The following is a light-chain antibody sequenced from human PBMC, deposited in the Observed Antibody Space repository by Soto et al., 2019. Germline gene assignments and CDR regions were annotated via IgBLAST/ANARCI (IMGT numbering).Light chain of an antibody. CDR2: GPS. J-gene: IGKJ1*01. V-gene: IGKV3-20*01. CDR1: QPVSSSY. CDR3: QQCGITTWP. Sequence: EIVLTQSPGILSLSPGERATLSCRASQPVSSSYLAWYQQKPGQAPRLLIYGPSTRATGIPDRFSGSGSGTDFTLTISRLEPEDFAVYYCQQCGITTWPFGQGTKVDIK.